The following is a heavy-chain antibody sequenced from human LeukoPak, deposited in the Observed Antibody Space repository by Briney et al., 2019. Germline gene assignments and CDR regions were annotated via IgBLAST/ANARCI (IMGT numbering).Heavy chain of an antibody. CDR2: IYYSGST. V-gene: IGHV4-59*08. Sequence: PSETLSLTCTVSGGSISSYYWSWIRQAPGKGLEWIGYIYYSGSTNYNPSLKSRVTMSVGTSKNQFSLKLYSVTAADTAVYYCAGYDSSGYYSPWGQGTLVTVSS. CDR3: AGYDSSGYYSP. J-gene: IGHJ5*02. D-gene: IGHD3-22*01. CDR1: GGSISSYY.